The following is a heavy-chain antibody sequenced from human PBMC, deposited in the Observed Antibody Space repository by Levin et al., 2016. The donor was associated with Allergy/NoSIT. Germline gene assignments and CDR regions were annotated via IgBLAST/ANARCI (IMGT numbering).Heavy chain of an antibody. Sequence: VRQAPGKGLEWISYISGGSSSIYYADSVKGRFTISRDNAKNSLYLQVSSLRAEDTAVYYCARGLHRYTNYFPLDYWGQGTLVTVSS. V-gene: IGHV3-48*01. D-gene: IGHD4-11*01. CDR2: ISGGSSSI. CDR3: ARGLHRYTNYFPLDY. J-gene: IGHJ4*02.